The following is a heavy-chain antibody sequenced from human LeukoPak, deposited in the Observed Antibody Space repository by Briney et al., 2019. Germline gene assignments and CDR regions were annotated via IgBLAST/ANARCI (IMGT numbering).Heavy chain of an antibody. Sequence: SETLSLTCTVSGGSISNSSYYWGWIRQPPGKGLEWIGSIYYSGSTYYNPSLKSRVTISVDTSKNQFSLKLSSVTAADTAVYYCARSPWLVPIGYWGQGTLVTVSS. CDR2: IYYSGST. J-gene: IGHJ4*02. CDR3: ARSPWLVPIGY. CDR1: GGSISNSSYY. D-gene: IGHD6-19*01. V-gene: IGHV4-39*07.